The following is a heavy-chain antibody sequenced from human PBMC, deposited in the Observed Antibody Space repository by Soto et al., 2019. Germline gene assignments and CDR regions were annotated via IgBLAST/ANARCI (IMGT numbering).Heavy chain of an antibody. Sequence: PSETLSLTCAVYGGSFSGYYWSWIRQPPGKGLEWIGEINHSGSTNYNPSLKSRVTISVDTSKNQFSLKLSSVTAADTAVYYCARAPAHYSGYDFDYWGQGTLVTVSA. CDR3: ARAPAHYSGYDFDY. D-gene: IGHD5-12*01. CDR2: INHSGST. V-gene: IGHV4-34*01. CDR1: GGSFSGYY. J-gene: IGHJ4*02.